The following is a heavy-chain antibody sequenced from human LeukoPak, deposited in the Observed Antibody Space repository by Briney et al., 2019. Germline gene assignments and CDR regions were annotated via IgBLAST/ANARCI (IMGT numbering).Heavy chain of an antibody. CDR1: GFTFSSYG. J-gene: IGHJ4*02. CDR3: AKVPNSSGFCPDY. V-gene: IGHV3-23*01. Sequence: PGGTLRLSCAASGFTFSSYGMSWVRQAPGKGLEWVSAISGSGGSTYYADSVKGRFTISRDNSKNTLYLQMNSLRAEDTAVYYCAKVPNSSGFCPDYWGQGTLVTVSS. D-gene: IGHD6-19*01. CDR2: ISGSGGST.